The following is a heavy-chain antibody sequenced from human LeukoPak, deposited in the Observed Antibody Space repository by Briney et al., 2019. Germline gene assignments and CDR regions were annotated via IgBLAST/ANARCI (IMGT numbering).Heavy chain of an antibody. CDR2: MSYSGST. CDR1: GGSLSSYH. CDR3: ASGGYYGSTDCYPNWFDP. J-gene: IGHJ5*02. Sequence: SETLSLTCTVSGGSLSSYHWSWIRQPPGKGLEWIGYMSYSGSTNYNPSLKSRVTISVDASKTQFSLKLSSVTAADTAVYFSASGGYYGSTDCYPNWFDPWGQRTLVTVSS. V-gene: IGHV4-59*01. D-gene: IGHD2-2*01.